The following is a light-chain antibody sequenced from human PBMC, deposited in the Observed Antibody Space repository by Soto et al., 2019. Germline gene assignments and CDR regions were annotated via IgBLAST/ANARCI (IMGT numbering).Light chain of an antibody. CDR2: DVS. J-gene: IGLJ1*01. Sequence: QYVLTQPASVSGSPGQSITISCTGTSSDVGGYNYVSWYQQHPGKAPKLMIYDVSNRPSGVSNRFSGSKSGNTASLTISGLQAEDEADYYCSSYTSSRLYVFGTGTKLTVL. V-gene: IGLV2-14*01. CDR3: SSYTSSRLYV. CDR1: SSDVGGYNY.